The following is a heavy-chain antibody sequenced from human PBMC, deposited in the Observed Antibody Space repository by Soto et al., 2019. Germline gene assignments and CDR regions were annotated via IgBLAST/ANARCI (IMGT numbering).Heavy chain of an antibody. Sequence: QAQLVQSGAEVKKPGSSVKVSCKASGGTFSSYAISWVRQAPGQGLEWMGGIIPIFGTANYAQKFQGRVTMTTDKSTGTDSTELGCLKSESTAVDDWARVGCTGTPCYTQSFYPWGQGNLGTVAS. CDR2: IIPIFGTA. D-gene: IGHD2-8*02. V-gene: IGHV1-69*06. CDR3: ARVGCTGTPCYTQSFYP. CDR1: GGTFSSYA. J-gene: IGHJ5*02.